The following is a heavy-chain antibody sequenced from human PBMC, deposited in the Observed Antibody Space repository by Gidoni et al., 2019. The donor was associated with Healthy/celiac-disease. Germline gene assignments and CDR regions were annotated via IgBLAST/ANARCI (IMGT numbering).Heavy chain of an antibody. CDR2: IRSKAYGGTT. J-gene: IGHJ4*02. Sequence: EVQLVESGGGLVKPGRSLRLSCTASGFTFGDYAMSWFRQAPGKGLEWVGFIRSKAYGGTTEYAASVKGRFTISRDDSKSIAYLQMNSLKTEDTAVYYCTRLGITIFGVVIQPDYWGQGTLVTVSS. CDR3: TRLGITIFGVVIQPDY. V-gene: IGHV3-49*05. D-gene: IGHD3-3*01. CDR1: GFTFGDYA.